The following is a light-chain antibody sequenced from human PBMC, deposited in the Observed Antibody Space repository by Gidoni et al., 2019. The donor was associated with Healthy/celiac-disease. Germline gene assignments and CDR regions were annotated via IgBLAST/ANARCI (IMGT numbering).Light chain of an antibody. V-gene: IGKV4-1*01. CDR2: WAS. CDR1: QGVLYSSNNKNY. J-gene: IGKJ1*01. CDR3: QQYYSTPRT. Sequence: DIVMTQSPDSLAVSLGERATSNCKSSQGVLYSSNNKNYLAWYQQKPGQPPKLLIYWASTRESGVPDRFSGSWSGTDFTLTISRLQAEDVAVYYCQQYYSTPRTFGQGTKVEIK.